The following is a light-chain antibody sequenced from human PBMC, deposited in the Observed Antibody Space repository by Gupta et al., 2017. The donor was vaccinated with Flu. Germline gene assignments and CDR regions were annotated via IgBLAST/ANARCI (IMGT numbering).Light chain of an antibody. CDR2: GAS. CDR1: QRVGEY. V-gene: IGKV1-39*01. J-gene: IGKJ1*01. Sequence: PSSLSASVGDRVTISCRASQRVGEYLNWYQQRAGKAPKLLIYGASSLHSGVPSRFSGSGSGADFTLTISSLQPEDFATYYCQQSDITPRTFGQGTKVEIK. CDR3: QQSDITPRT.